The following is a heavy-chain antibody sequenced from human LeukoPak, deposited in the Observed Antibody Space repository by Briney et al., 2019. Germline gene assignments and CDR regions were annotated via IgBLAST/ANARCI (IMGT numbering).Heavy chain of an antibody. Sequence: SETLSLTCSVSGDSVSSGNYHWSWIRQAPGKGLEWIGQSGHTNYNPSLKSRVIISKDTSKNQFSLTLNTATGADTAMYYCVTYYVYGGGRGHWGPGTLVIVSS. CDR3: VTYYVYGGGRGH. D-gene: IGHD2-21*01. V-gene: IGHV4-61*01. CDR2: QSGHT. CDR1: GDSVSSGNYH. J-gene: IGHJ4*02.